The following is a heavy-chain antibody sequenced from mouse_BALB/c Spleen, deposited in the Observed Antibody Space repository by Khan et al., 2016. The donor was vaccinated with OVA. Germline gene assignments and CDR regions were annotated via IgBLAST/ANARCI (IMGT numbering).Heavy chain of an antibody. Sequence: QVQLKESGAELAKPGASVKMSCKASGYTFINYWILWVKQRPGQGLEWIGYINPSTGYTEYNQNFKDKATLTADKSSSTAYMQLSSLTSEYSAVYYCARRGLRWDFDYWGQGTTLTVSS. D-gene: IGHD1-1*01. CDR3: ARRGLRWDFDY. CDR2: INPSTGYT. CDR1: GYTFINYW. J-gene: IGHJ2*01. V-gene: IGHV1-7*01.